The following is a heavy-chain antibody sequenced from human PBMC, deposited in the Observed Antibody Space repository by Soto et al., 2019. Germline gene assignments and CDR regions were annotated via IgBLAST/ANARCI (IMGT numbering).Heavy chain of an antibody. J-gene: IGHJ4*02. CDR3: ARVSLGKAY. Sequence: PSETLSLTCAVYGGSFSGYYWSWIRQPPGKGLEWIGEINHSGSTNYNPSLKSRVTISVDTSKNQFSLKLSSVTAADTAVYYCARVSLGKAYWGQGTLVTVSS. D-gene: IGHD3-16*01. CDR2: INHSGST. V-gene: IGHV4-34*01. CDR1: GGSFSGYY.